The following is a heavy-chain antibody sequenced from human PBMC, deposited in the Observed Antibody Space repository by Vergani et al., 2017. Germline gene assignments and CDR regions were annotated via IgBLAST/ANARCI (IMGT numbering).Heavy chain of an antibody. J-gene: IGHJ3*01. CDR2: IYTSGAT. Sequence: QVQLQESGPGLVKPSQTLSLTCTVSCGSFSTGGQSWTWLRQSAGKGLEWIGRIYTSGATNYNPSLRSRAIMSVDASQKQFSLKLTSVTAADTAVYYCARDGGEYDKDALDVWGQGTKVTVTS. CDR1: CGSFSTGGQS. V-gene: IGHV4-61*02. CDR3: ARDGGEYDKDALDV. D-gene: IGHD2-15*01.